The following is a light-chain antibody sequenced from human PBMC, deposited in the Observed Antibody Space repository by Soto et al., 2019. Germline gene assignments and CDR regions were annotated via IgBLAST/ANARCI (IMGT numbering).Light chain of an antibody. CDR3: LQSNTSPYT. CDR2: KAS. V-gene: IGKV1-5*03. Sequence: DIQMTQSPSTLSASVGDRVTITCRASQSITSWLAWYQQKSGKSPKLLIYKASSLESGVPSRFSGSGSGTEFTLTISSLQPDDFATFYCLQSNTSPYTFGQGTKLEI. J-gene: IGKJ2*01. CDR1: QSITSW.